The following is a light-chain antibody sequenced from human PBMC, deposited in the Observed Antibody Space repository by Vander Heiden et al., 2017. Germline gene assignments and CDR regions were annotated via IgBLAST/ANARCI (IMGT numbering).Light chain of an antibody. CDR2: EVS. J-gene: IGKJ5*01. CDR1: QSLRHSDGKTH. Sequence: DIEMTQTPPSLSVTTGQRGSIPCKSSQSLRHSDGKTHLYRYLQKPGQPPQLLMYEVSNRFSRGPASFSGGGSGRAFTLKISRVVAEDDGVYYCSRSIHLPPITFGQGTRLEIK. CDR3: SRSIHLPPIT. V-gene: IGKV2D-29*01.